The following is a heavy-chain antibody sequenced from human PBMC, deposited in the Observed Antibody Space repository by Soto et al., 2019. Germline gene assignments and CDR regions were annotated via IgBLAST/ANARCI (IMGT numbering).Heavy chain of an antibody. CDR1: GGTFSSYA. D-gene: IGHD3-10*01. Sequence: VKVSCKASGGTFSSYAISWVRQAPGQGLEWMGGIIPIFGTANYAQKFQGRVTITADESTSTAYMELSSLRSEDTAVYYCARAGYYYGSGPMRFDPWGQGTLVTVS. V-gene: IGHV1-69*13. J-gene: IGHJ5*02. CDR3: ARAGYYYGSGPMRFDP. CDR2: IIPIFGTA.